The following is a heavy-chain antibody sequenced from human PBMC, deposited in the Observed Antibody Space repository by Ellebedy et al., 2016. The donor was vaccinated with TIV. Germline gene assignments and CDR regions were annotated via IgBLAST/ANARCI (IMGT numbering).Heavy chain of an antibody. J-gene: IGHJ5*02. CDR3: VKNRGSASAPTSDLDL. CDR1: GFTFSTYG. V-gene: IGHV3-30*03. D-gene: IGHD1-26*01. Sequence: PGGSLRLSCAASGFTFSTYGMHWVRQTPDKGLQWVAFISSSGNTKYYADSVKGRLTVSRDNSKNTLFLQMDILTTDDTAVYFCVKNRGSASAPTSDLDLWGQGTPVTVST. CDR2: ISSSGNTK.